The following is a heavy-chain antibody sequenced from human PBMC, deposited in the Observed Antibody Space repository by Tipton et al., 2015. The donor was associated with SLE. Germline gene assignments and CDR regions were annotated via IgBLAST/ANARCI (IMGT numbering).Heavy chain of an antibody. CDR2: IYYSGST. J-gene: IGHJ1*01. CDR3: ARVALDSYSSSWSEYFQH. D-gene: IGHD6-13*01. Sequence: TLSLTCTVSGGSISSGSYYWSWIRQPPGKGLEWIGYIYYSGSTNYNPSLKSRVTISVDTSKNQFSLKLSSVTAADTAVYYCARVALDSYSSSWSEYFQHWGQGTLVTVSS. CDR1: GGSISSGSYY. V-gene: IGHV4-61*01.